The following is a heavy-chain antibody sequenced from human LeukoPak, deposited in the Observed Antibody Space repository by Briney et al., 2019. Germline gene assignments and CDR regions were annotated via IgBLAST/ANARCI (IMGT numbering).Heavy chain of an antibody. CDR1: GGSISSYY. CDR2: IYYSGST. Sequence: SETLSLTCTVSGGSISSYYWSWIRQPPGKGLEWIGYIYYSGSTNYNPSLKSRLTISVDTSKNQFSLKLSSVTAADTAVYYCARDLGYFDYWGQGTLVTVSS. J-gene: IGHJ4*02. CDR3: ARDLGYFDY. V-gene: IGHV4-59*01.